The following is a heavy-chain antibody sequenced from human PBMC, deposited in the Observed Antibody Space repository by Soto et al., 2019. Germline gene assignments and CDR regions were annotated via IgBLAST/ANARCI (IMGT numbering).Heavy chain of an antibody. J-gene: IGHJ4*02. D-gene: IGHD2-2*01. CDR3: ARTITHCSSTSCVYYFDY. Sequence: PSETLSLTCTVSGGSISSYYWSWIRQPPGKGLEWIGYIYYSGSTNYNPSLKSRVTISVDTSKNQFSLKLSSVTAADTAVYYCARTITHCSSTSCVYYFDYWGQGTLVTVSS. V-gene: IGHV4-59*01. CDR1: GGSISSYY. CDR2: IYYSGST.